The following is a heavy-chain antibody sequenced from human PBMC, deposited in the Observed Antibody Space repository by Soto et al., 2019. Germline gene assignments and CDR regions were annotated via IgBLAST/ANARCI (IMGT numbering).Heavy chain of an antibody. Sequence: EVQLVESGGGLVKPGGSLRLSCAASEFTFTAYNMNWVRQAPGKGLEWVSSITSSRSYIYYADSVKGRFTISRDNAKKSLYLQMNSLRGDDTAIYYCARGGGEAVLDYWGQGTLVTVSS. CDR1: EFTFTAYN. D-gene: IGHD3-16*01. CDR3: ARGGGEAVLDY. CDR2: ITSSRSYI. J-gene: IGHJ4*02. V-gene: IGHV3-21*01.